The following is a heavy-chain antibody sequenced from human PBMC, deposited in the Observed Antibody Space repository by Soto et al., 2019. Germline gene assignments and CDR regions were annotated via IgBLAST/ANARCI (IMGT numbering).Heavy chain of an antibody. Sequence: QVQLQQWGAGLLKPSETLSLTCAVYGGSFSGYYWSWIRQPPGKGLEWIGEINHSGSTNYNPSLKSRVTISVDTSKNQCSLKLSSVTAADTAVYYCATARDTAMGYGMDVWGQGTTVTVSS. D-gene: IGHD5-18*01. V-gene: IGHV4-34*01. CDR2: INHSGST. CDR3: ATARDTAMGYGMDV. CDR1: GGSFSGYY. J-gene: IGHJ6*02.